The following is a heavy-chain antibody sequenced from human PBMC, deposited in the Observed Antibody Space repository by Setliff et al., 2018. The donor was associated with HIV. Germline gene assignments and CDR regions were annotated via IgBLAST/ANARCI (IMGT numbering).Heavy chain of an antibody. D-gene: IGHD3-10*01. V-gene: IGHV1-8*01. Sequence: ASVKVSCKASGYTFTSYDINWVRQATGQGLEWMGWMNPNSGNTGYAQKFQGRVTMTTDTSTSTVYMELRSLRSDDTAIYYCARDFGGRWTFDYWGQGTLVTVSS. J-gene: IGHJ4*02. CDR2: MNPNSGNT. CDR1: GYTFTSYD. CDR3: ARDFGGRWTFDY.